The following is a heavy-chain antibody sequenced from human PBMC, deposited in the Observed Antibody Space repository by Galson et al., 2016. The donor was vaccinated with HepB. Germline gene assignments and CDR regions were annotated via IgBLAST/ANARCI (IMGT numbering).Heavy chain of an antibody. Sequence: SVKVSCKASGGTFRTYAISWVRQAPGQGLEWVGGIIPLFRTSNYAQKLQGRVTITADASTSTVYMELSSLRPEDTAVYYCARDPVGENFGHDTYGVWDQGTKVTVAA. CDR3: ARDPVGENFGHDTYGV. CDR2: IIPLFRTS. CDR1: GGTFRTYA. J-gene: IGHJ3*01. V-gene: IGHV1-69*13. D-gene: IGHD3-10*01.